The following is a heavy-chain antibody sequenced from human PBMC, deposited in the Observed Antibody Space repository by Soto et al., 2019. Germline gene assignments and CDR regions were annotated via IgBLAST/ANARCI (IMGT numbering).Heavy chain of an antibody. Sequence: QVQLQESGPRLVKPSGSLSLTCGVSGGTVASSHWWSWVRQSPGGGLEWIGNVYHTGDTNLNPSLQSRVTISVDKSNNQFSLRLNSLTAADTVVYFCAREIVTAGGNNYFDPWGPGTLVTVSS. J-gene: IGHJ5*02. CDR2: VYHTGDT. D-gene: IGHD2-21*02. CDR1: GGTVASSHW. CDR3: AREIVTAGGNNYFDP. V-gene: IGHV4-4*02.